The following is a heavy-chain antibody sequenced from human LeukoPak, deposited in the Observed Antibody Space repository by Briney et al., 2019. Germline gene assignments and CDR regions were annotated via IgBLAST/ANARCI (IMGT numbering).Heavy chain of an antibody. CDR2: IKQDGSDK. D-gene: IGHD5-18*01. J-gene: IGHJ6*02. Sequence: GGSLRLSCAASGFTFSDYWMSWVRQAPGKGPEWVANIKQDGSDKYYVDSVKGRFTISRDNAENALYLQMNSLRAEDTAVYYCARGEFAWIQGSYGMNVWGQGTTVTVSS. V-gene: IGHV3-7*01. CDR1: GFTFSDYW. CDR3: ARGEFAWIQGSYGMNV.